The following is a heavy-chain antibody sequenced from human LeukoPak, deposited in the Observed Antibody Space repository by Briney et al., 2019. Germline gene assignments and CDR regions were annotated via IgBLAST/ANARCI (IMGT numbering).Heavy chain of an antibody. CDR3: AREHYYGSGSYSDY. Sequence: ASVKVSCKASGYTFTDYYIHWVRQAPGQGLGWMGIINPTGGSTSYAQTFQDRVTMTRDTSTSTVYMELSSLISEDTAAYYCAREHYYGSGSYSDYWGQGTLVTVSS. J-gene: IGHJ4*02. D-gene: IGHD3-10*01. V-gene: IGHV1-46*01. CDR2: INPTGGST. CDR1: GYTFTDYY.